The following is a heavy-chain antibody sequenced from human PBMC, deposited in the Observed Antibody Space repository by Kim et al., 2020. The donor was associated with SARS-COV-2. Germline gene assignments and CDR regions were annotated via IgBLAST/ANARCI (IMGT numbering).Heavy chain of an antibody. CDR2: T. Sequence: TNDTPSLKSRVTISVDPSKNQFSLKLSSVTAADTAVYYCRGHTALDAFDIWGQGTMVTVSS. D-gene: IGHD5-18*01. V-gene: IGHV4-34*01. CDR3: RGHTALDAFDI. J-gene: IGHJ3*02.